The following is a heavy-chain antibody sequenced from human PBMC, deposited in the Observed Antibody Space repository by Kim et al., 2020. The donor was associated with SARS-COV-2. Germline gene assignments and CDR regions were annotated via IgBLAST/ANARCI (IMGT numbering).Heavy chain of an antibody. V-gene: IGHV3-21*01. Sequence: GGSLRLSCAASGFTFSSYSMNWVRQAPGKGLEWVSSISSSSSYIYYADSVKGRFTISRDNAKNSLYLQMNSLRAEDTAVYYCARDLVPAAIGDRYHYYYGMDGWGQGTTVTVSS. D-gene: IGHD2-2*01. CDR2: ISSSSSYI. J-gene: IGHJ6*02. CDR1: GFTFSSYS. CDR3: ARDLVPAAIGDRYHYYYGMDG.